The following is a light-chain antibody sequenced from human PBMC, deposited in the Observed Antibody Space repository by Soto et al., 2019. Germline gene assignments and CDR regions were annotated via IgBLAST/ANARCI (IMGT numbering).Light chain of an antibody. J-gene: IGKJ5*01. CDR3: QPRNT. V-gene: IGKV3-11*01. CDR2: DAS. CDR1: QSVSSY. Sequence: EFVLTQSPATLSLSPGKRATLSCRASQSVSSYVAWYQQKPGQAPRLVIYDASSRAAGVPPRFSGSGYGTDFTITISSLEPEDFAVYSCQPRNTFGQGTRLEI.